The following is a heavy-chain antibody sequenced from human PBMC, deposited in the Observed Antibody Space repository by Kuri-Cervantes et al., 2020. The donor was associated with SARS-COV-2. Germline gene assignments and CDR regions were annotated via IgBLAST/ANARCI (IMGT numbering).Heavy chain of an antibody. CDR1: GGSISSSRYY. V-gene: IGHV4-61*01. CDR2: IYYSGST. CDR3: ARDRSSSGYSDY. Sequence: SETLSLTCTVSGGSISSSRYYWSWIRQPPGKGLEWIGYIYYSGSTNYNPSLKSRVTISVDTSKNQFSLKLSSVTAADTAVYYCARDRSSSGYSDYWGQEPWSPSPQ. J-gene: IGHJ4*01. D-gene: IGHD3-22*01.